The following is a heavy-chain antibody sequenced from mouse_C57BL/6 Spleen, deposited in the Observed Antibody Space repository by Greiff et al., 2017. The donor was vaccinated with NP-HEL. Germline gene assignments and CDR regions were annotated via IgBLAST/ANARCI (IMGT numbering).Heavy chain of an antibody. CDR2: ISDGGSYT. D-gene: IGHD1-1*01. Sequence: EVKLVESGGGLVKPGGSLKLSCAASGFTFSSYAMSWVRQTPEKRLEWVATISDGGSYTYYPDNVKGRFTISRDNAKNNLYLQMSHLKSEDTAMYYCARDRGYGSSFYYAMDYWGQGTSVTVSS. V-gene: IGHV5-4*01. CDR3: ARDRGYGSSFYYAMDY. J-gene: IGHJ4*01. CDR1: GFTFSSYA.